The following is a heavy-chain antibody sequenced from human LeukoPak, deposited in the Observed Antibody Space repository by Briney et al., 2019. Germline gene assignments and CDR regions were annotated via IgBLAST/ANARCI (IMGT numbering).Heavy chain of an antibody. Sequence: GGSLRLSCAASGFTFSGYWMHWLRHAPGKGLVWVSRIKGDGSSTTYVDSVKGRFIISRDNTKNTLYLQMNSLRAEDTAVYYRAKSDWFDPWGQGTLVTVSS. J-gene: IGHJ5*02. CDR3: AKSDWFDP. CDR2: IKGDGSST. CDR1: GFTFSGYW. V-gene: IGHV3-74*01.